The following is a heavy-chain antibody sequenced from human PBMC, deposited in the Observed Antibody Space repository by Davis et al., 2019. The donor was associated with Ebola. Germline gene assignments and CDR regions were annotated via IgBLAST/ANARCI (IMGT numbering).Heavy chain of an antibody. J-gene: IGHJ6*02. Sequence: SETLSLTCTVSGGSISSYYWSWIRQPPGKGLEWIGEINHSGSTNYNPSLKSRVTISVDTSKNQFSLKLSSVTAADTAVYYCARGLYNWNYFGNYYYYYGMDVWGQGTTVTVSS. V-gene: IGHV4-34*01. CDR3: ARGLYNWNYFGNYYYYYGMDV. CDR2: INHSGST. CDR1: GGSISSYY. D-gene: IGHD1-7*01.